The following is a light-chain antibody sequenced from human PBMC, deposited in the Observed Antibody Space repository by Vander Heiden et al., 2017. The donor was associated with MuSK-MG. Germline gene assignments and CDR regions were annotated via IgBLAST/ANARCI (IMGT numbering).Light chain of an antibody. CDR2: AAS. V-gene: IGKV3-20*01. J-gene: IGKJ4*01. Sequence: EIVLTQSPGTLSLSPGERATLSCRASQSVSSSYLAWYQQKPGQASRLLMYAASSRATGIRDRSSGSGSGTDFTLTTSRMETEDFAECDGEQERAFGRGTTVGIK. CDR3: EQERA. CDR1: QSVSSSY.